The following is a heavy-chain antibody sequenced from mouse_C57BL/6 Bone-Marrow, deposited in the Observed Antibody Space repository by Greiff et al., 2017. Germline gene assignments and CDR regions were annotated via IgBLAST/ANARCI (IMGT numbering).Heavy chain of an antibody. Sequence: EVKLMESEGGLVQPGSSMKLSCTASGFTFSDYYMAWVRQVPEKGLEWVANINYDGSSTYYLDSLKSRFIISRDNAKNILYLQMSSLKSEYTATYYCARSDYYGSSYDWYFDVWGTGTTVTVSS. CDR3: ARSDYYGSSYDWYFDV. J-gene: IGHJ1*03. CDR2: INYDGSST. CDR1: GFTFSDYY. D-gene: IGHD1-1*01. V-gene: IGHV5-16*01.